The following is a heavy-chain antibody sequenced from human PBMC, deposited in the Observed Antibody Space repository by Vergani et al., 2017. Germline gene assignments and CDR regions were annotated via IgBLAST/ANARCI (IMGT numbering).Heavy chain of an antibody. D-gene: IGHD3-16*01. V-gene: IGHV3-11*01. CDR1: GFTVSSNY. J-gene: IGHJ4*02. CDR2: ISSSGSTI. Sequence: VQLVESGGGLVQPGGSLRLSCAASGFTVSSNYMSWIRQAPGKGLEWVSYISSSGSTIYYADSVKGRFTISRDNAKNSLYLQMNSLRAEDTAVYYCARGFRYYDYVWGSHSPTGLDYWGQGTLVTVSS. CDR3: ARGFRYYDYVWGSHSPTGLDY.